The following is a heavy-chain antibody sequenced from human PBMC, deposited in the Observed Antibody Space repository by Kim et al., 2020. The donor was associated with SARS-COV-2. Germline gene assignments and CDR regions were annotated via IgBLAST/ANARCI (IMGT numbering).Heavy chain of an antibody. V-gene: IGHV3-33*05. Sequence: GGSLRLSCAASGFTFSSYGMHWVRQAPGKGLEWVAVISYDGSNKYYADSVKGRFTISRDNSKNTLYLQMNSLRVEDTAVYYCARERGRGYSCGWVYYYYGVEVCGHGGTVTVSP. CDR1: GFTFSSYG. J-gene: IGHJ6*01. D-gene: IGHD5-18*01. CDR2: ISYDGSNK. CDR3: ARERGRGYSCGWVYYYYGVEV.